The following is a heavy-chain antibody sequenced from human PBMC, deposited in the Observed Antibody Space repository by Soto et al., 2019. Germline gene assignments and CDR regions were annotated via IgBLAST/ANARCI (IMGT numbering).Heavy chain of an antibody. V-gene: IGHV1-18*01. J-gene: IGHJ5*02. CDR1: GYTFINYG. D-gene: IGHD2-15*01. Sequence: QVQLVQSGAEVKKPGASVKVSWKACGYTFINYGISWVRQAPGQGLEWMGWISAYNGNTNYAQKLQGRVTMTIDTSTSTAYMEVRSLRSDDTAVYYCARDRFYCSGGSCYSGWFDPWGQGTLVTVSS. CDR3: ARDRFYCSGGSCYSGWFDP. CDR2: ISAYNGNT.